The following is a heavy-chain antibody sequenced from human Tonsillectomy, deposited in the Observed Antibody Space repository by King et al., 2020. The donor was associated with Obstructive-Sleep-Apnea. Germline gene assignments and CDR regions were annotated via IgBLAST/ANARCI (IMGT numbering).Heavy chain of an antibody. D-gene: IGHD3-9*01. J-gene: IGHJ4*02. CDR1: GFTFSSYA. CDR2: ISGSGGST. Sequence: VQLVESGGGLVQPGGSLRLSCAASGFTFSSYAMSWVRQAPGKGLEWVSAISGSGGSTYYADSVKGRFTIPRDNSKNTRYLQMNSLKAEDTAVYYCAKSPTYDILTGYFYFDYWGQGTLVTVSS. V-gene: IGHV3-23*04. CDR3: AKSPTYDILTGYFYFDY.